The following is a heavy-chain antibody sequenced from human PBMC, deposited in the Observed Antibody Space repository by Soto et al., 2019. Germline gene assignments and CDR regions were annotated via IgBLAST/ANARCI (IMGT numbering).Heavy chain of an antibody. CDR3: ARNKYQLLWADY. CDR2: ISSSSSYI. Sequence: QVQLVESGGGLVKPGGSLRLSCAASGFTFSDYYMTWIRQAPGKGLEWVSYISSSSSYIYYADSVKGRFTISRDNAKNSLYLQMNSLRAEDTAVYYCARNKYQLLWADYWGQGTLVTVSS. CDR1: GFTFSDYY. J-gene: IGHJ4*02. V-gene: IGHV3-11*06. D-gene: IGHD2-2*01.